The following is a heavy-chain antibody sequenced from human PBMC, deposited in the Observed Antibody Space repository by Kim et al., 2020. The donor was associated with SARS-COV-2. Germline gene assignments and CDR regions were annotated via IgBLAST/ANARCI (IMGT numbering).Heavy chain of an antibody. J-gene: IGHJ4*02. D-gene: IGHD2-2*01. CDR1: GFTFSSSS. CDR2: SRGKANTYAT. V-gene: IGHV3-73*01. Sequence: GGSLRLSCAASGFTFSSSSMHWVRQASGKGLEWVGRSRGKANTYATVYAASVKGRFTISRDDSENTTYLQMNSLKIEDTAVYFCVRSDPTAVPAAPVYWGQGTQVTVSS. CDR3: VRSDPTAVPAAPVY.